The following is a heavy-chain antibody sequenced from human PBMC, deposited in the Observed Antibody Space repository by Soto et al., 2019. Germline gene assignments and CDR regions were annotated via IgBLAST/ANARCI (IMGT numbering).Heavy chain of an antibody. V-gene: IGHV3-33*01. CDR3: ARAYYYGSGSYWVYYYYYGMDV. Sequence: GGSLRLSCAASGFTFSSYGMHWVRQAPGKGLEWVAVIWYDGSNKYYADSVKGRFTISRDNSKNTLYLQMNSLRAEDTAVYYCARAYYYGSGSYWVYYYYYGMDVWGQGTTVTVSS. CDR2: IWYDGSNK. CDR1: GFTFSSYG. D-gene: IGHD3-10*01. J-gene: IGHJ6*02.